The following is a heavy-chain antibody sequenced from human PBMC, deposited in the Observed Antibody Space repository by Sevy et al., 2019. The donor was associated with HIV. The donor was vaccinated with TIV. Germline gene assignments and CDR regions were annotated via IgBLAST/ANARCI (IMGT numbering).Heavy chain of an antibody. CDR2: IGTSSGNT. CDR1: GYTFISYG. J-gene: IGHJ3*02. V-gene: IGHV1-18*01. CDR3: TRDREYSGSYPPNAAFDI. D-gene: IGHD1-26*01. Sequence: ASVKVSCKASGYTFISYGINWVRQAPGQGLEWMGWIGTSSGNTDYAQKFQGRVNMTTDTSTNTAYMDLRSLRSDDTAVYYCTRDREYSGSYPPNAAFDIWGQGTMVTVSS.